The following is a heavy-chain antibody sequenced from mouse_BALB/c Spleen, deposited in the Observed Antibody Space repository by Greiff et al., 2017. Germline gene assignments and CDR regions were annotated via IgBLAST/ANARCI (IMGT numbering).Heavy chain of an antibody. V-gene: IGHV1-67*01. J-gene: IGHJ4*01. CDR3: ARSGDGYYDAMDY. Sequence: QVQLQQSGPELVRPGVSVKISCKGSGYTFTDYAMHWVKQSHAKSLEWIGVISTYYGNTNYNQKFKGKATMTVDKSSSTAYMELARLTSEDSAIYYCARSGDGYYDAMDYWGQGTSVTVSS. CDR1: GYTFTDYA. D-gene: IGHD2-3*01. CDR2: ISTYYGNT.